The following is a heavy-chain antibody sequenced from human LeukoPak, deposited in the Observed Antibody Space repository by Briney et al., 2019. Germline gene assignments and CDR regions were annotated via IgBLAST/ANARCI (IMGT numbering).Heavy chain of an antibody. J-gene: IGHJ4*02. CDR3: ARAVGPSIATSWLRAGSRPVGKYYFDY. CDR1: GFTFSSYW. D-gene: IGHD6-6*01. Sequence: PGGSLRLSCAVSGFTFSSYWMSWVRQAPGKGLEWVANIKQDGSENYYVDSVKGRFTISRDNAKNSLYLEMNSLRAEDTAVYYCARAVGPSIATSWLRAGSRPVGKYYFDYWGQGTLVTVSS. V-gene: IGHV3-7*01. CDR2: IKQDGSEN.